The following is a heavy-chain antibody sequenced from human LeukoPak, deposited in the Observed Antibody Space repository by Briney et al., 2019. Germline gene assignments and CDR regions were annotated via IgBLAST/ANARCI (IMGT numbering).Heavy chain of an antibody. CDR1: GYTFTGYY. CDR2: INPNSGGT. Sequence: GASVKVSCKASGYTFTGYYMHWVRQAPGQGLEWMGWINPNSGGTNYAQKFQGRVTMTRDTSISTAYMELSRLRSDDTAVYYCARETRTNYYDSSGYPYWGQGTLVTVSS. J-gene: IGHJ4*02. V-gene: IGHV1-2*02. CDR3: ARETRTNYYDSSGYPY. D-gene: IGHD3-22*01.